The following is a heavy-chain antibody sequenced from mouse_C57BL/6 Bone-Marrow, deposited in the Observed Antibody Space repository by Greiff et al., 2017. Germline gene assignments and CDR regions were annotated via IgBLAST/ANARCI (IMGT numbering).Heavy chain of an antibody. Sequence: VQLQQSVAELVRPGASVKLSCTASGFNIKNTYMHWVKQRPEQGLEWIGRIDPANGNTKYAPKFQGKATLTVDTSSNTAYLHLSSLTSEDTAIYYCAPYYYGRSYGDYWGQGTTLTVSS. V-gene: IGHV14-3*01. CDR2: IDPANGNT. J-gene: IGHJ2*01. CDR1: GFNIKNTY. CDR3: APYYYGRSYGDY. D-gene: IGHD1-1*01.